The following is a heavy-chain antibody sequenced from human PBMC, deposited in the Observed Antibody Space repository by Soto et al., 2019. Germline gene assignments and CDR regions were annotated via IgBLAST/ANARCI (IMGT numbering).Heavy chain of an antibody. CDR1: GFTFSRYA. CDR3: AKETGYSYGFQSNASDV. Sequence: GGSLRLSCAGSGFTFSRYAMNWVRQAPGKGLEWVSIISSRGDRTSYAESVKGRFTISRDDSKNTLFLHMNSLGAEDTAVYYCAKETGYSYGFQSNASDVRGQGTTVTVPS. J-gene: IGHJ6*02. CDR2: ISSRGDRT. V-gene: IGHV3-23*01. D-gene: IGHD5-18*01.